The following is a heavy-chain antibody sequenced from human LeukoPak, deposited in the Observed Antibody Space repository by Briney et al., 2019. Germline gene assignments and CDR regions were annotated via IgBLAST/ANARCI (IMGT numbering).Heavy chain of an antibody. Sequence: ASVKVSCKASGYTFTSYGISWVRQAPGQGLEWMGWISAYNGNTNYAQKLQGRVTMTTDTSTSTAYMELRSLRSDDTAVYYCARVGPGHWSNSEIDYSGQGTLVTVSS. V-gene: IGHV1-18*01. CDR2: ISAYNGNT. J-gene: IGHJ4*02. D-gene: IGHD2-8*02. CDR1: GYTFTSYG. CDR3: ARVGPGHWSNSEIDY.